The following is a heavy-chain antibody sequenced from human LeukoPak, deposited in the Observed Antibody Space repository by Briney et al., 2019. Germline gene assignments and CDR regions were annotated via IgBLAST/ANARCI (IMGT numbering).Heavy chain of an antibody. D-gene: IGHD2-8*01. J-gene: IGHJ3*02. V-gene: IGHV4-61*01. CDR2: IYYSGST. CDR1: GGSISSSSYY. CDR3: ARDFGVLNAFDI. Sequence: SETLSLTCTVSGGSISSSSYYWGWIRQPPGKGLEWIGYIYYSGSTNYNPSLKSRVTISVDTSKNQFSLKLSSVTAADTAVYYCARDFGVLNAFDIWGQGTMVTVSS.